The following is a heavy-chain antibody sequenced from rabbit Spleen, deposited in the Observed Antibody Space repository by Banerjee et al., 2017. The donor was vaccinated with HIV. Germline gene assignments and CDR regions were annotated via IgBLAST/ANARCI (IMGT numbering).Heavy chain of an antibody. Sequence: ESGGDLVKPGASLTLTCTTSGFSFSSSYYMCWVRQAPGKGLEYIGAISTGGSAYYASWATGRFTISKTSSTTVTLQMTSLTAADTATYFCARGGAYVAYGYDLWGPGTLVTVS. CDR1: GFSFSSSYY. D-gene: IGHD6-1*01. CDR2: ISTGGSA. CDR3: ARGGAYVAYGYDL. J-gene: IGHJ4*01. V-gene: IGHV1S40*01.